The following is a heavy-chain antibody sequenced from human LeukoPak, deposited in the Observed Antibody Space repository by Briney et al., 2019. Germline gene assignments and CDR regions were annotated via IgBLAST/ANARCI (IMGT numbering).Heavy chain of an antibody. CDR3: ARSPYYDSSFDS. D-gene: IGHD3-22*01. Sequence: SGPTLVKPTQTLTLICTFSGFSLTTHAVGVAWIRQPPGKAPEWLAIIYWDGDKRFSPSLKTRLTITKDTSKYQVVLTMTNMDPVDTATYYCARSPYYDSSFDSWGQGTLVTVSS. V-gene: IGHV2-5*02. CDR1: GFSLTTHAVG. CDR2: IYWDGDK. J-gene: IGHJ4*02.